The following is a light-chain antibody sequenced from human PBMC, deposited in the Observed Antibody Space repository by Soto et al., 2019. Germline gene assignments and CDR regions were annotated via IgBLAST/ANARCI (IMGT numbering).Light chain of an antibody. CDR3: QQYESLPLT. CDR2: AAS. V-gene: IGKV1-39*01. Sequence: DIQMTQSPSSLSASVGDRVTITCRASQSISTYLNWYQQKPGKAPKLLIYAASSLQSGVPSRFSGSGSGTDFTLTINSLQPEDFATYYCQQYESLPLTFGQGTRLEIK. CDR1: QSISTY. J-gene: IGKJ5*01.